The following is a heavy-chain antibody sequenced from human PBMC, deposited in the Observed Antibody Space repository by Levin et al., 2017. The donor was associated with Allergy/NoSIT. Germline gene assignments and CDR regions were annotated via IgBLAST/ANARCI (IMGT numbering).Heavy chain of an antibody. J-gene: IGHJ6*02. Sequence: GESLKISCAASGFTVSSNYMSWVRQAPGKGLEWVSVIYSGGSTYYADSVKGRFTISRDNSKNTLYLQMNSLRAEDTAVYYCARGGDSSGWIYYYYGMDVWGQGTTVTVSS. CDR3: ARGGDSSGWIYYYYGMDV. CDR1: GFTVSSNY. CDR2: IYSGGST. D-gene: IGHD6-19*01. V-gene: IGHV3-53*01.